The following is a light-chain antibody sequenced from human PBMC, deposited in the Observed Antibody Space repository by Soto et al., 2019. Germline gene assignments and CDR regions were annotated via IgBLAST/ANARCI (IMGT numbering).Light chain of an antibody. CDR2: GAS. V-gene: IGKV3-15*01. J-gene: IGKJ1*01. Sequence: EIVMTQSPATLSVSPGERATLSCRASQGIGSTLAWYQQKPGQTPRLLIYGASTRATGVPARFSGSGSGTEFTLTINSLQPDDFATYYCQQYNSYSLTFGQGTKVEIK. CDR3: QQYNSYSLT. CDR1: QGIGST.